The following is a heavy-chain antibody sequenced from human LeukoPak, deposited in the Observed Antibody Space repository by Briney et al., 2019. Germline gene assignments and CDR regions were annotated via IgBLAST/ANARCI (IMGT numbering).Heavy chain of an antibody. Sequence: GGSLRLSCAASGFTFSTYGMYWVRQAPGKGLEWVAFIRHDGSIKNYADSVKGRSTISRDNSKNTLYLQMNSLRAEDTAVYYCAKDSLADIDYWGQGTLVTVSP. CDR1: GFTFSTYG. CDR3: AKDSLADIDY. CDR2: IRHDGSIK. V-gene: IGHV3-30*02. J-gene: IGHJ4*02. D-gene: IGHD3-16*01.